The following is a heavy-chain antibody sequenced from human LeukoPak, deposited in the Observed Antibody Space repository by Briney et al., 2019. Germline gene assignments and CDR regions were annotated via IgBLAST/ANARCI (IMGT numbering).Heavy chain of an antibody. CDR2: IYPGDSDT. Sequence: GESLKISCKGSGYSFTSYWIGWVRQMPGKGLEWMGIIYPGDSDTRYSPSFQGQVTISADKSISTAYLQWSSLKASETAMYYCARLAYCGGDCYSGSFDYWGQGTLVTVSS. D-gene: IGHD2-21*01. V-gene: IGHV5-51*01. J-gene: IGHJ4*02. CDR1: GYSFTSYW. CDR3: ARLAYCGGDCYSGSFDY.